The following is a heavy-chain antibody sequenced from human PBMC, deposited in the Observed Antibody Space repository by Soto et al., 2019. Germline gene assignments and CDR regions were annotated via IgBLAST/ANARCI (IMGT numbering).Heavy chain of an antibody. CDR3: SILCGMSAGPFDF. CDR1: GYTLTELS. D-gene: IGHD2-21*01. V-gene: IGHV1-24*01. J-gene: IGHJ5*01. Sequence: QVQLVQSGAEVKKPGASVKVSCKVSGYTLTELSIHWVRQAPGGGLEWMGGFDPKDAETTYAQKFQGRVTLTEDTSRDTAYMELSRLRSDDTAVYYCSILCGMSAGPFDFWGQGALLTVSS. CDR2: FDPKDAET.